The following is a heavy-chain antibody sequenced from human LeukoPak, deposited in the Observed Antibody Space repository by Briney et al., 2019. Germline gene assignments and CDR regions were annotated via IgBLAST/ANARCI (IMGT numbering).Heavy chain of an antibody. J-gene: IGHJ4*02. CDR3: AKDFGRFGELLYSY. Sequence: PGGSLRLSCAASGFTFDDYAMHWVRQAPGKGLEWVSGISRNSGSIGYADSVKGRFTISRDNAKNSLYLQMNSLRAEDTALYYCAKDFGRFGELLYSYWGQGTLVTVSS. CDR1: GFTFDDYA. D-gene: IGHD3-10*01. CDR2: ISRNSGSI. V-gene: IGHV3-9*01.